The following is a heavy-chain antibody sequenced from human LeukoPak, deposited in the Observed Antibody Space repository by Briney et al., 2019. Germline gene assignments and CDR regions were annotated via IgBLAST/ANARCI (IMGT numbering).Heavy chain of an antibody. D-gene: IGHD3-10*01. Sequence: PGGSLRLSCAASGFTFSSYSMNWVRRAPGKGLEWVSYISSSSSYIYYADSVKGRFTISRDNAKNSLYLQMNSLRAEDTAVYYCARAMVRGVRRTDYWGQGTLVTVSS. CDR1: GFTFSSYS. V-gene: IGHV3-21*05. J-gene: IGHJ4*02. CDR2: ISSSSSYI. CDR3: ARAMVRGVRRTDY.